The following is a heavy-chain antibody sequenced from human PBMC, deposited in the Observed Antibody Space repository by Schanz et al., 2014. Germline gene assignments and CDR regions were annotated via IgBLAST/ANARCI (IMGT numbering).Heavy chain of an antibody. J-gene: IGHJ3*02. CDR2: INGDGSRT. Sequence: DVHLLESGGGLVQPGGSLRLSCAASGFTFSNYWMHWVRQAPGKGLVWVSRINGDGSRTAYADSVKGRFTISRDNAKNTLYLQMNSLRAEDTAVYYCAKSDAFDIWGQGTLVTVSS. CDR3: AKSDAFDI. V-gene: IGHV3-74*02. CDR1: GFTFSNYW.